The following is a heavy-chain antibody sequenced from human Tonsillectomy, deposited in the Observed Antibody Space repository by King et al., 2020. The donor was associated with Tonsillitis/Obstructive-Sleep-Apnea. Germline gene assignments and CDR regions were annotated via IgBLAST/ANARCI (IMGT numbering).Heavy chain of an antibody. CDR1: GGSISSSSYY. CDR3: ARLESYCGGDCYPESPFDY. J-gene: IGHJ4*02. D-gene: IGHD2-21*02. Sequence: QLQESGPGLVKPSETLSLTCTVSGGSISSSSYYWGWIRPPPGKGLEWIGSIYYSGSTYYNPSLKSRVTISVDTPKNQFSLKLRSVTAADTAVYYCARLESYCGGDCYPESPFDYWGQGTLVTVSS. V-gene: IGHV4-39*01. CDR2: IYYSGST.